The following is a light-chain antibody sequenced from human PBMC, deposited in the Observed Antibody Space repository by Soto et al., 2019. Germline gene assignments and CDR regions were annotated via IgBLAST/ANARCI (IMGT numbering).Light chain of an antibody. Sequence: EIVMTQSPVTLSVSPGESATLSCRASQSVGSNLAWYQQRPGQAPRLLIYGASTRATGIPVRFSGSGSGTEFTLTIRGLQSEDFGVYLCQKYNNRPPITFGQGTRLEIK. CDR3: QKYNNRPPIT. CDR2: GAS. CDR1: QSVGSN. V-gene: IGKV3D-15*01. J-gene: IGKJ5*01.